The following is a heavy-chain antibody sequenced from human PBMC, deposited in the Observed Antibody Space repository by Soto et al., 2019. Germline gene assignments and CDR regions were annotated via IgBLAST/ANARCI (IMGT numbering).Heavy chain of an antibody. V-gene: IGHV3-33*01. Sequence: QVQLVESGGGVVQPGRSPRLSCAASGFTFSSYGMHWVRQAPGKGLEWVAVIWYDGSNKYYADSVKGRFTISRDNSKNTLYLQMNSLRAEDTAVYYCAREGPDYGDYASDAFDIWGQGTMVTVSS. CDR1: GFTFSSYG. CDR3: AREGPDYGDYASDAFDI. D-gene: IGHD4-17*01. CDR2: IWYDGSNK. J-gene: IGHJ3*02.